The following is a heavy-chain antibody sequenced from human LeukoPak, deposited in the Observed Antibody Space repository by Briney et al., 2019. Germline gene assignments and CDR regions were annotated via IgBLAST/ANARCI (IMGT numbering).Heavy chain of an antibody. J-gene: IGHJ4*02. Sequence: GRSLILSCTASGFTFSEYDMSWVRQAPGKGLQWIGFIRSKVYRGTTEYAASVKGIFTNSRDDSKSIAYLQMSSLKIEDTAIYYCARAGNDYNNYNYPLWGRGTPVSVSS. V-gene: IGHV3-49*04. CDR2: IRSKVYRGTT. CDR3: ARAGNDYNNYNYPL. D-gene: IGHD4-11*01. CDR1: GFTFSEYD.